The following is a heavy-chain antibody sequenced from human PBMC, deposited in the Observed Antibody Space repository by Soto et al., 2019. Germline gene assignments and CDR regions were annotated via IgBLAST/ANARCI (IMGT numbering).Heavy chain of an antibody. J-gene: IGHJ4*02. D-gene: IGHD3-22*01. V-gene: IGHV3-23*01. Sequence: PGGSLRLSCAASGFTFSSYAMSWVRQAPGKGLEWVSALSGSGGSTYYADSVKGRFTISRDNSKNTLYLQMNSLRAEDTAVYYCAKTPWYYYDSSGYYGYWGQGTLVTVSS. CDR2: LSGSGGST. CDR3: AKTPWYYYDSSGYYGY. CDR1: GFTFSSYA.